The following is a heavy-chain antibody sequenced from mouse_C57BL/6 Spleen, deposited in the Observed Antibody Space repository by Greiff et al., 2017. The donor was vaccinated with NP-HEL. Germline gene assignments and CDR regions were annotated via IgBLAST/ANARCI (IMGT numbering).Heavy chain of an antibody. Sequence: SGAELVKPGASVKLSCTASGFTIKDYYMHWVKQRTEQGLEWIGRIDPDDGETKYAPKFQGKATITADTSSNTAYLQLSSLTSEDAAVYYCAGGLGLGRRWFAYWGQGTLVTVSA. CDR2: IDPDDGET. CDR3: AGGLGLGRRWFAY. D-gene: IGHD2-4*01. V-gene: IGHV14-2*01. J-gene: IGHJ3*01. CDR1: GFTIKDYY.